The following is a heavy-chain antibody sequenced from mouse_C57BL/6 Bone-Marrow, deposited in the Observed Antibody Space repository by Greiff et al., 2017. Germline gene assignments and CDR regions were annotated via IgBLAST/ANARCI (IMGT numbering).Heavy chain of an antibody. D-gene: IGHD1-3*01. CDR2: ISSGGSYT. V-gene: IGHV5-6*01. Sequence: EVQLVESGGDLVKPGGSLKLSCAASGFTFSSYGMSWVRQTPDKRLEWVATISSGGSYTYYPDSVKGRFTISRDTAKNTLYLQMSSLKSEDTAMYYCARQSGPFAYWGQGALVTVSA. CDR1: GFTFSSYG. J-gene: IGHJ3*01. CDR3: ARQSGPFAY.